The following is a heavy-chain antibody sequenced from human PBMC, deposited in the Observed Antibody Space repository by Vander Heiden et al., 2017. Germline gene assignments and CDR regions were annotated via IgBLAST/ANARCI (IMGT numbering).Heavy chain of an antibody. J-gene: IGHJ4*02. CDR3: LREPGVMRFLEWYPGDCEQ. CDR2: IWYGGSNS. CDR1: GFTFSNYY. D-gene: IGHD3-3*01. V-gene: IGHV3-33*01. Sequence: RSLRLSCAASGFTFSNYYMHWVRQAPGKGLEWVAVIWYGGSNSYYADSVKGRFTISRDNSKNTVYLQMNRLREDDTAIYYCLREPGVMRFLEWYPGDCEQWGQGTLGTVS.